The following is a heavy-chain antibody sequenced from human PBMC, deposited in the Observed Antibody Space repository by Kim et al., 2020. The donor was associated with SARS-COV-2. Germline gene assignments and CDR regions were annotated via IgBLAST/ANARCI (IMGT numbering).Heavy chain of an antibody. CDR3: ARDHLYTIAVAGSGMDV. CDR2: ISSSSSYI. Sequence: GGSLRLSCAASGFTFSSYSMNWVRQAPGKGLEWVSSISSSSSYIYYADSVKGRFTISRDNAKNSLYLQMNSLRAEDTAVYYCARDHLYTIAVAGSGMDVWGQGTTVTVSS. J-gene: IGHJ6*02. CDR1: GFTFSSYS. D-gene: IGHD6-19*01. V-gene: IGHV3-21*01.